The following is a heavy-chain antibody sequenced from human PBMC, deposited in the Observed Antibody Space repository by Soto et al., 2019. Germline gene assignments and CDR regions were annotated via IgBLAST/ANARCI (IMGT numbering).Heavy chain of an antibody. CDR3: ANDIAARPESYYYYGMDV. V-gene: IGHV3-23*01. D-gene: IGHD6-6*01. CDR2: ISGSGGST. Sequence: GGSLRLSCAASGFTFSSYAMSWVRQAPGKGLEWVSAISGSGGSTYYADSVKGRFTISRDNSKNTLYLQMNSLRAEDTAVYYCANDIAARPESYYYYGMDVWGQGTTVTVSS. CDR1: GFTFSSYA. J-gene: IGHJ6*02.